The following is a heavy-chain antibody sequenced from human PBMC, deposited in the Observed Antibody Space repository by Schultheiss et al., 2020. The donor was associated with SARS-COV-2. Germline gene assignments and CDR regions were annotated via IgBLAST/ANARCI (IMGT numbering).Heavy chain of an antibody. D-gene: IGHD6-19*01. V-gene: IGHV3-21*05. CDR2: ISSSSSYT. CDR1: GFTFSSYS. Sequence: GGSLRLSCAASGFTFSSYSMNWVRQAPGKGLEWVSYISSSSSYTNYADSVKGRFTISRDNAKNSLYLQMNSLRAEDTAVYYCARLLYSSGWVDYWGQGTLVTVSS. CDR3: ARLLYSSGWVDY. J-gene: IGHJ4*02.